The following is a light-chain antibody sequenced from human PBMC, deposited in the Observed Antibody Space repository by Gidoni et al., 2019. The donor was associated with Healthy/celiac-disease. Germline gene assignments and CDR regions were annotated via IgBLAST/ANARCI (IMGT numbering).Light chain of an antibody. CDR2: AAS. J-gene: IGKJ2*01. CDR1: QSISSY. V-gene: IGKV1-39*01. Sequence: DIHLTQSPSSLSASVGDRVTITCRASQSISSYLNWYQQKPGKAPKLLIYAASSLQSGVPSRFSGSGSGTEFTLTISSLQPEDFATYYCQQSYSTPPTFGQGTKLEIK. CDR3: QQSYSTPPT.